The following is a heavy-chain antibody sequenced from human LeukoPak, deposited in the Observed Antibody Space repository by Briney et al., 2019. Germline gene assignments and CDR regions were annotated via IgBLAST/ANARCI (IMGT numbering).Heavy chain of an antibody. Sequence: SETLSLTCTVSGASISSYYWSWIRQPPGKGLEWIAFISNSVSTNYNPSLKSRVTISIDTSKNQFSLRLNSVTAADTAVYYCARRANNYGSGYFDYWGQGTLVTVSS. J-gene: IGHJ4*02. V-gene: IGHV4-59*08. D-gene: IGHD3-10*01. CDR3: ARRANNYGSGYFDY. CDR1: GASISSYY. CDR2: ISNSVST.